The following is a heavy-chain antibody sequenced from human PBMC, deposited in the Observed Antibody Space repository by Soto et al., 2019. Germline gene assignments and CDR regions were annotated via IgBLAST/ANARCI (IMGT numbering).Heavy chain of an antibody. D-gene: IGHD1-20*01. J-gene: IGHJ5*02. CDR3: ARMDGKCGLNFGFDP. Sequence: GASVKVSCKASGGTFSSYAISWVRQAPGQGLEWMGGIIPIFGTANYAQKFQGRVTITADESTSTAYMELSSLRSEDTAVYYCARMDGKCGLNFGFDPWVHGTLVTVSS. CDR1: GGTFSSYA. CDR2: IIPIFGTA. V-gene: IGHV1-69*13.